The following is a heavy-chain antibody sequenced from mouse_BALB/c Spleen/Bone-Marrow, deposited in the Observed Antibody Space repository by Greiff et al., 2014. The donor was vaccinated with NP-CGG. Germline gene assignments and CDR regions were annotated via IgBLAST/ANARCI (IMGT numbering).Heavy chain of an antibody. CDR1: GFSLASYG. CDR2: VWAGGST. J-gene: IGHJ4*01. Sequence: VQGVESGPGLVAPSQSLSITCTISGFSLASYGVHWVRQPPGKGLEWLGVVWAGGSTNYNSALMSKLSISKDNSESQVFLKMNSLQTHDTAMYYCARGSYFYSMDYWGQGTSVTVSS. CDR3: ARGSYFYSMDY. V-gene: IGHV2-9*02.